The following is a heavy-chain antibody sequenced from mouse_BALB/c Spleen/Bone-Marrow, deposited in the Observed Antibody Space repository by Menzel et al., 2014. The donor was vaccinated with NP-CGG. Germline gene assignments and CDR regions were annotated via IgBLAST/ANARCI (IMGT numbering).Heavy chain of an antibody. CDR2: IYPESGST. V-gene: IGHV1-77*01. CDR1: GYIFTDYV. J-gene: IGHJ3*01. Sequence: VQLQESGPELVKPGASVKMSCKASGYIFTDYVLNWVKQRGGQGLEWIGEIYPESGSTYYNEKFKGKATLTADNSSNTVYMQLSSLTSEDSAVYFCARGPWFTYWGQGTLVTVSA. CDR3: ARGPWFTY.